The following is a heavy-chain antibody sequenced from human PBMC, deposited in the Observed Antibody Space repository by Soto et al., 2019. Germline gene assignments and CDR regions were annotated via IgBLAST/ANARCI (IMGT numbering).Heavy chain of an antibody. CDR3: ARDMYYSDSSGYPFDY. CDR2: ISSSSSYI. J-gene: IGHJ4*02. V-gene: IGHV3-21*01. Sequence: EVQLVESGGDLVKPGGSLRLSCAASGFTFSTYNMNWVRQAPGKGLEWVSSISSSSSYIYYADSVKGRFTISRDNAKNSLYLQMNSLRAEDTAVYYCARDMYYSDSSGYPFDYWGQGTLVTVSS. D-gene: IGHD3-22*01. CDR1: GFTFSTYN.